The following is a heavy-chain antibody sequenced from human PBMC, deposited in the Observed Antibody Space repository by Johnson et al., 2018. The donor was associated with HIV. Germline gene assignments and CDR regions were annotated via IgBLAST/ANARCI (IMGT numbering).Heavy chain of an antibody. CDR2: IWYDGSNK. D-gene: IGHD2-15*01. CDR3: AKDSGGSSAYDAFDI. Sequence: QVQLVESGGGVVQPGRSLRLSCAASGFTFSSYGMHWVREAPGKGLERVAVIWYDGSNKYSTDSVKRGVPISRDNSKNTLYLQMNSLSAEDTAVYYCAKDSGGSSAYDAFDIWGQGTMVTVSS. J-gene: IGHJ3*02. CDR1: GFTFSSYG. V-gene: IGHV3-33*06.